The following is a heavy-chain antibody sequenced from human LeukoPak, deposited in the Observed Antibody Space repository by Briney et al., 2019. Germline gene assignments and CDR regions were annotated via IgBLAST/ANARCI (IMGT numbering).Heavy chain of an antibody. CDR3: ARGRGGYDVPYFDY. CDR1: VYTFTGYY. CDR2: INPNSGGT. J-gene: IGHJ4*02. V-gene: IGHV1-2*02. D-gene: IGHD5-12*01. Sequence: ASVNVSCKSSVYTFTGYYMHWVRQAPGQGLEWMGWINPNSGGTNYAQKFQGRVTMTRDTSISTAYMELSRLRSDDTAVYYCARGRGGYDVPYFDYWGQGTLVTVSS.